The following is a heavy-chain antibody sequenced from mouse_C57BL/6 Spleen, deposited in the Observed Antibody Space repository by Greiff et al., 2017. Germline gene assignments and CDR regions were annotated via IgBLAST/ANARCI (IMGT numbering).Heavy chain of an antibody. J-gene: IGHJ2*01. CDR2: IDPEDGET. D-gene: IGHD1-1*01. CDR3: ARGYYYGSSYEAFDY. Sequence: EVHLVESGAELVKPGASVKLSCTASGFNIKDYYMHWVKQRTEQGLEWIGRIDPEDGETKYAPKFQGKATITADTSSNTAYLQLSSLTSEDTAVYYCARGYYYGSSYEAFDYWGQGTTLTVSS. V-gene: IGHV14-2*01. CDR1: GFNIKDYY.